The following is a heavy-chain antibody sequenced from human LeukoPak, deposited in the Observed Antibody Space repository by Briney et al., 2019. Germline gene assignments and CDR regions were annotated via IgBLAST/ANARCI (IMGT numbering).Heavy chain of an antibody. V-gene: IGHV3-7*01. Sequence: GGSLRLSCAASGFTFTTYYMTWVRQAPGKGLEWVANINQDGGTKYYVDSVKGRFTISRHNAINSVFLQMNSLRAEDTAVYYCARENWTNDFWGQGTLVTVSS. D-gene: IGHD1/OR15-1a*01. CDR1: GFTFTTYY. CDR3: ARENWTNDF. J-gene: IGHJ4*02. CDR2: INQDGGTK.